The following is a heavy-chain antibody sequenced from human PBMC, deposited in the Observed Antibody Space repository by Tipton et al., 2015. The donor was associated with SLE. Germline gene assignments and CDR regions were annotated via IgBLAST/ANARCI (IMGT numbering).Heavy chain of an antibody. CDR3: ARRDGLNGFDI. V-gene: IGHV4-39*07. D-gene: IGHD2-21*01. Sequence: TLSLTCTVSGGSISSTYYYWAWIRQPPGKGLEWTGSIYYDGGIYYNPPLMSRITTSVDTSKNQYSLKLSSVTAADTAVYFCARRDGLNGFDIWGRGTMVTVSS. CDR1: GGSISSTYYY. CDR2: IYYDGGI. J-gene: IGHJ3*02.